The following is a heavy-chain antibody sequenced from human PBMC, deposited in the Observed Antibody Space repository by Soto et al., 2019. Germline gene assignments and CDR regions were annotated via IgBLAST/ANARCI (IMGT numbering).Heavy chain of an antibody. D-gene: IGHD2-8*01. CDR2: INHSGST. J-gene: IGHJ6*02. CDR3: ARGPHCTNGVCYSSGGMDV. V-gene: IGHV4-34*01. CDR1: GGSFSGYY. Sequence: SETLSLTCAVYGGSFSGYYWSWIRQPPGKGLEWIGEINHSGSTNYNPSLKSRVTISVDTSKNQFSLKLSSVTAADTAVYYCARGPHCTNGVCYSSGGMDVWGQGTTVTLSS.